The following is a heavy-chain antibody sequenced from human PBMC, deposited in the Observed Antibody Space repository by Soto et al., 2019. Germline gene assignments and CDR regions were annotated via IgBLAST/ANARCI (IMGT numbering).Heavy chain of an antibody. CDR1: GYTFTSYG. V-gene: IGHV1-18*01. D-gene: IGHD2-21*01. CDR3: ARTDVATTNFDY. CDR2: ISAYNGNT. J-gene: IGHJ4*02. Sequence: ASVKVSCKASGYTFTSYGISWVRQAPGQGHEWMGWISAYNGNTNYAQKLQGRVTMTTDTSTSTAYMELRSLRSDDTVVYYYARTDVATTNFDYRRKGTLVTVSS.